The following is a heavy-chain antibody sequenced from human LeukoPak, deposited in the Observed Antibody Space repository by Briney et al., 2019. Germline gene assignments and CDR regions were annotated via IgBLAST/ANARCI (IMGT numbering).Heavy chain of an antibody. CDR1: GFTFSSYE. J-gene: IGHJ3*02. CDR3: ARGGSYLSAFDI. CDR2: ISSSGSTI. Sequence: AGSLRLSCAASGFTFSSYEMNWVRQAPGKGLEWVSYISSSGSTIYYADSVKGRFTISRDNSKNTLYLQMNSLRAEDTAVYYCARGGSYLSAFDIWGQGTMVTVSS. V-gene: IGHV3-48*03. D-gene: IGHD1-26*01.